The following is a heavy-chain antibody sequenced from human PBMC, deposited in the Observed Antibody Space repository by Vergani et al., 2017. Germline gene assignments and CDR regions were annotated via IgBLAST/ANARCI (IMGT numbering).Heavy chain of an antibody. CDR1: GFTFSSYG. CDR3: AKDQAVLDY. J-gene: IGHJ4*02. Sequence: QVQLVESGGGVVQPGRSLRLSCAASGFTFSSYGMHWVRQAPGKGLEWVAVISYDGSNKYYADSVKGRFTISRDNSKNTLYLQMNSLRAEDTAVYYCAKDQAVLDYWGQGTLVTVSS. V-gene: IGHV3-30*18. CDR2: ISYDGSNK.